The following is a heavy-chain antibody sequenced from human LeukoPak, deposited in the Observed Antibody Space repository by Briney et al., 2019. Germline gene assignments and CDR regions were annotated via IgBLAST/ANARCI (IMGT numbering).Heavy chain of an antibody. CDR2: ISAYNGNT. J-gene: IGHJ1*01. D-gene: IGHD3-10*01. V-gene: IGHV1-18*01. Sequence: ASVKVSCKASGYTFTSYGISWVRQAPGQGLEWMGWISAYNGNTNYAQKLQGRVTMTTDTSTSTAYMELRSLRSDDTAVYYCARDPSGDHYGSGSPEYFQHWGQGTLVTVSS. CDR1: GYTFTSYG. CDR3: ARDPSGDHYGSGSPEYFQH.